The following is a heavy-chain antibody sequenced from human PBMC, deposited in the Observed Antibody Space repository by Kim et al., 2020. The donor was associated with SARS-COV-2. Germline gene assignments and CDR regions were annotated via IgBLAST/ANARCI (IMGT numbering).Heavy chain of an antibody. CDR2: GST. D-gene: IGHD5-12*01. V-gene: IGHV4-59*01. Sequence: GSTNSNPALKSRVTISVATSKNQFSLKRSSVTAADTAVYYCAGVWDGYNLWGQGTLVTVSS. CDR3: AGVWDGYNL. J-gene: IGHJ4*02.